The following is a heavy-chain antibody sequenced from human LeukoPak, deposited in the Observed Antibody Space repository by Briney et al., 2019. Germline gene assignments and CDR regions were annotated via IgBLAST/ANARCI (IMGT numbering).Heavy chain of an antibody. V-gene: IGHV3-64*01. CDR2: ISSNGGST. CDR3: ARAGDFWTYYYGMDV. J-gene: IGHJ6*02. CDR1: GFTFSSYA. D-gene: IGHD3-3*01. Sequence: GSLRLSCAASGFTFSSYAMHWVRQAPGKGLEYVSAISSNGGSTYYANSVKGRFTISRDNSKNTLYLQMGSLRAEDMAVYYCARAGDFWTYYYGMDVWGQGTTVTVSS.